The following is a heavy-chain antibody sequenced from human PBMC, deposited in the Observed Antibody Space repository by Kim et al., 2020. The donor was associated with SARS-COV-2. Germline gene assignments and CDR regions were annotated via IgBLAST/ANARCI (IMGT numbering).Heavy chain of an antibody. Sequence: SVKVSCKASGGTFSSYAISWVRQAPGQGLEWMGRIIPILGIANYAQKFQGRVTITADKSTSTAYMELSSLRSEDTAVYYCARDAEDDYGDYSGRYFDLWGRGTLVTVSS. J-gene: IGHJ2*01. D-gene: IGHD4-17*01. CDR2: IIPILGIA. CDR3: ARDAEDDYGDYSGRYFDL. CDR1: GGTFSSYA. V-gene: IGHV1-69*04.